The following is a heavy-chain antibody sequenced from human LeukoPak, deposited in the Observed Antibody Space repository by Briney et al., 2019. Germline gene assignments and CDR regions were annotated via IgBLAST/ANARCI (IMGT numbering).Heavy chain of an antibody. CDR1: GYTFTSYG. Sequence: ASVKVSCKASGYTFTSYGISWVRQAPGQGLEWMGWISAYNGNTNYAQKLQGRVTMTTDTSTSTAYMELRSLRSDDTAVYYCASGSSVTIFGVVIKYYYYYRDVWGKETTVTVSS. D-gene: IGHD3-3*01. CDR3: ASGSSVTIFGVVIKYYYYYRDV. CDR2: ISAYNGNT. J-gene: IGHJ6*03. V-gene: IGHV1-18*01.